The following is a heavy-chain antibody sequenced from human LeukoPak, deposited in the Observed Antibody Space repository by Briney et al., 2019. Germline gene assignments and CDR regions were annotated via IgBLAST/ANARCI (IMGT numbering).Heavy chain of an antibody. J-gene: IGHJ4*02. CDR2: IFYSGST. D-gene: IGHD3-22*01. V-gene: IGHV4-39*07. Sequence: SETLSLTCTVSGGSISTSNYYWGWIRQPPGKGLEWIGNIFYSGSTYYSPTLKSRVTMSVDTSKNQFSLKLSSVTAADTAVYYCARDRYYYDSSGSPLDYWGQGTLVTVSS. CDR1: GGSISTSNYY. CDR3: ARDRYYYDSSGSPLDY.